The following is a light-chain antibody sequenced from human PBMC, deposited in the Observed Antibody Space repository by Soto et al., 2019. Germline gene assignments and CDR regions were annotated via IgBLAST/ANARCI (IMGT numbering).Light chain of an antibody. Sequence: QAVVTQPPSVSGTPGQRVTISCSGSSSNIGSNNVNWYQHLPGTAPKLLMYSNNRRPSGVPDRFSGSKSGTSASLAISGLQSEDEADYYCAAWDDTLNGRVFGGGTKVTVL. CDR2: SNN. J-gene: IGLJ2*01. CDR3: AAWDDTLNGRV. V-gene: IGLV1-44*01. CDR1: SSNIGSNN.